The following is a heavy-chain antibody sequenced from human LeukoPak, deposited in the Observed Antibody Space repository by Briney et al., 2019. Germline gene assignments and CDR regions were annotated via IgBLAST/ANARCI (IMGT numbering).Heavy chain of an antibody. J-gene: IGHJ4*02. CDR1: GFTFSNAW. CDR2: IKSKTDGGTT. Sequence: TGGSLRPSCAASGFTFSNAWMSWVRQAPGKGLEWVGRIKSKTDGGTTDYAAPVKGRFTISRDDSKNTLYLQMNSLKTEDTAVYYCTTVSRGRSTLDYWGQGTLVTVSS. D-gene: IGHD2/OR15-2a*01. CDR3: TTVSRGRSTLDY. V-gene: IGHV3-15*01.